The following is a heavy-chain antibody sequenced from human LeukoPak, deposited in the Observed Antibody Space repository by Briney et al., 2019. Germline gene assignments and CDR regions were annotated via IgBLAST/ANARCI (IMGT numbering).Heavy chain of an antibody. CDR3: ASLITLGGAFDY. CDR1: GGSISSSSYY. V-gene: IGHV4-39*01. D-gene: IGHD3-16*01. Sequence: SETLSLTCTVSGGSISSSSYYWGWIRQPPGKGLEWIGSIYYSGSTYYNPSLKSRVTISVDTSKNQFSLKLSSVTAADTAVYYCASLITLGGAFDYWGQGTLVTVSS. CDR2: IYYSGST. J-gene: IGHJ4*02.